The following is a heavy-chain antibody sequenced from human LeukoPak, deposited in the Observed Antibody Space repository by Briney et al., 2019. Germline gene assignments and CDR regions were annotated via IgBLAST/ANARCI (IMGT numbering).Heavy chain of an antibody. J-gene: IGHJ4*02. Sequence: ASVKVSCKASGGTFSSYAISWVRQAPGQGLEWMGWINPNSGGTNYAQKFQGRVTMTRDTSISTAYMELSRLRSDDTAVCYCARSRTGTTDYWGQGTLVTVSS. V-gene: IGHV1-2*02. CDR2: INPNSGGT. CDR1: GGTFSSYA. D-gene: IGHD1-7*01. CDR3: ARSRTGTTDY.